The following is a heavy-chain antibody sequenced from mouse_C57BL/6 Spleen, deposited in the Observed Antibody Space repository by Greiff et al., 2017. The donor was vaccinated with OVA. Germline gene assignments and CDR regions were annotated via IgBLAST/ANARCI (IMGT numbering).Heavy chain of an antibody. CDR3: ARFSDGYYGWYFDV. CDR1: GYTFTSYW. J-gene: IGHJ1*03. V-gene: IGHV1-72*01. CDR2: IDPNSGGT. Sequence: QQSCKASGYTFTSYWMHWVKQRPGRGLEWIGRIDPNSGGTKYNEKFKSKATLTVDKPSSTAYMQLSSLTSEDSAVYYCARFSDGYYGWYFDVWGTGTTVTVSS. D-gene: IGHD2-3*01.